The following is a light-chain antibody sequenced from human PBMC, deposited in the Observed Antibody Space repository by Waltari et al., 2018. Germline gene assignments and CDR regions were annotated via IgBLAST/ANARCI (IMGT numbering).Light chain of an antibody. Sequence: QSALTQPRSVSGSPGQSVTISCTGTSSNVGAYNYVSWYQQHPGKAPQLMIYDVSKRPSGVPDRFSGSKSGNTASLTISGLQAEDEADYYCCSYAGSYTPWVFGGGTKVTVL. J-gene: IGLJ3*02. CDR2: DVS. V-gene: IGLV2-11*01. CDR3: CSYAGSYTPWV. CDR1: SSNVGAYNY.